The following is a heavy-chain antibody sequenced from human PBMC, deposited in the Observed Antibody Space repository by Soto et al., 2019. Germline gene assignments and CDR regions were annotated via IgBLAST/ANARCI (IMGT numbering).Heavy chain of an antibody. CDR3: ARGEIVVENNYYFYGMDV. CDR1: GLTVSSYW. V-gene: IGHV3-7*01. J-gene: IGHJ6*02. CDR2: IKEDGSEK. D-gene: IGHD2-2*01. Sequence: GSLILSFEASGLTVSSYWMSWVRQAPGKGPEWVANIKEDGSEKYYVDSVKGRFTISRDNAKKSLYLQMNSLRADDTAVYYCARGEIVVENNYYFYGMDVWGQGTTVTVSS.